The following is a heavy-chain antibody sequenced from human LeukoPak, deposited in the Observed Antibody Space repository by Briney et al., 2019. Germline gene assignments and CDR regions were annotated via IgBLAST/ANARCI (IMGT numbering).Heavy chain of an antibody. V-gene: IGHV1-8*03. J-gene: IGHJ4*02. CDR3: ARTTSFTASGYDY. Sequence: ASVKVSCKASGYTFTSYHINWVRQAPGQGREWMGWINPNTDDRGYAQKFQGRLIITSDTSISTAYMELGSPRSEDTAVYFCARTTSFTASGYDYWGQGTLVTVSS. CDR1: GYTFTSYH. D-gene: IGHD6-25*01. CDR2: INPNTDDR.